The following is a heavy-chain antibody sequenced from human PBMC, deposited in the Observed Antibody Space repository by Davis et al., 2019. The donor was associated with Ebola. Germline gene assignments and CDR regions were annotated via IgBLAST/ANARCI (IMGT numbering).Heavy chain of an antibody. D-gene: IGHD3-16*02. J-gene: IGHJ6*02. CDR1: GYTFTNYG. Sequence: AASVKVSCKASGYTFTNYGITWVRQAPGQGLEWMGWINPHNGNTNYAQNVQGRVTMTTDTSTSTAYMEVGSLRSEDTAVYYCARNLSPYYYGMDVWGQGTTVTVSS. CDR2: INPHNGNT. V-gene: IGHV1-18*04. CDR3: ARNLSPYYYGMDV.